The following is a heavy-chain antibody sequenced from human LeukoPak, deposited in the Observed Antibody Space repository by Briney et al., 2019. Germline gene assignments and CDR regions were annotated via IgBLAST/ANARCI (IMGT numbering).Heavy chain of an antibody. CDR3: ARGRDYVWGSYRSHVPFDY. D-gene: IGHD3-16*02. Sequence: PSETLSLTCAVYGGSFSGYYWSWLRQPPGKGLEWLGEINHSGSTNYNPSLKSRVTISVDTSKNQFSLKLSSVTAADTAVYYCARGRDYVWGSYRSHVPFDYWGQGTLVTVSS. CDR2: INHSGST. J-gene: IGHJ4*02. CDR1: GGSFSGYY. V-gene: IGHV4-34*01.